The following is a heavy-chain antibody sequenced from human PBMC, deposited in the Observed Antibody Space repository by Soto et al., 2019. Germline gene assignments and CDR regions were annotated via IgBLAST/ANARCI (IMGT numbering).Heavy chain of an antibody. D-gene: IGHD3-10*01. CDR3: AGRGSGSYSGWYNWFDP. CDR2: INPNSGGT. CDR1: GYTFTGYY. J-gene: IGHJ5*02. Sequence: ASVKVSCKASGYTFTGYYMHWVRQAPGQGLEWMGWINPNSGGTNYAQKFQGWVTMTRDTSISTAYMKLSSVTAADTAVYYCAGRGSGSYSGWYNWFDPWGQGTLVTVSS. V-gene: IGHV1-2*04.